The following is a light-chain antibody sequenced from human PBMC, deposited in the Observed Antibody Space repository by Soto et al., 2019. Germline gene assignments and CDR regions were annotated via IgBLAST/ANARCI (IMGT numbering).Light chain of an antibody. CDR3: QQRSNWLPRYN. V-gene: IGKV3-11*02. Sequence: VFTQSPATRAFPPGERATGSCRASLSVSTYLVWLQQKPGQAPRLLIYDTSNRATGIPARFSGSGSGRDFTLTISSLEPEDFAVYYCQQRSNWLPRYNFGQGT. CDR1: LSVSTY. CDR2: DTS. J-gene: IGKJ2*01.